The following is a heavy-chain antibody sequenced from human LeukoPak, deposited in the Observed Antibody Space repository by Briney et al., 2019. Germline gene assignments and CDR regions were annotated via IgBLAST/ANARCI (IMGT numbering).Heavy chain of an antibody. V-gene: IGHV4-4*07. D-gene: IGHD3-22*01. J-gene: IGHJ2*01. CDR3: ARYEKASGYYPFDL. CDR2: ISSFGTT. Sequence: SETLSLTCNVSGDSITGYFWSWIRQPAGKGLEWIGRISSFGTTNYNPSIQSRVTISVDKSKNQISLRLFSVTAADTAVYYCARYEKASGYYPFDLWGRGTLVTVSS. CDR1: GDSITGYF.